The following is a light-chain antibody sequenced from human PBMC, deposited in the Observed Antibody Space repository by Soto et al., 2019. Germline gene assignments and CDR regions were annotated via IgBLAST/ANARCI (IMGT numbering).Light chain of an antibody. CDR1: QSITNY. CDR3: QQRSRWPPVT. CDR2: DAS. V-gene: IGKV3-11*01. J-gene: IGKJ4*01. Sequence: EIVLTQSPATLSLSPGERATLSCRASQSITNYLAWYQQKPGQAPRLLIYDASNRATGIPARFSGRGSGTDFTLTISGLETEDFAVYYCQQRSRWPPVTFGGGTKVEIK.